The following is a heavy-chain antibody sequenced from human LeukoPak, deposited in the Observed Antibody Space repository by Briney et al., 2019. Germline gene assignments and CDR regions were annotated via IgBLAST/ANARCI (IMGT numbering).Heavy chain of an antibody. CDR3: ARARNYDILTGYDLFDY. Sequence: ASVKVSCKASGYTFTGYYMHWVRQAPGQGLEWMGWLNPNSGGTKYSQKFQGRVTMTRDTSISTAYMELSRLRSDDTAVYYCARARNYDILTGYDLFDYWGQGTLVTVSS. D-gene: IGHD3-9*01. CDR1: GYTFTGYY. J-gene: IGHJ4*02. V-gene: IGHV1-2*02. CDR2: LNPNSGGT.